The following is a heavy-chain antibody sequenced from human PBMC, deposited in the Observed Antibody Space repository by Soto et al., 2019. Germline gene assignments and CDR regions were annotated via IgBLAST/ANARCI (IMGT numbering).Heavy chain of an antibody. D-gene: IGHD5-18*01. CDR2: ISYDGSLQ. CDR3: VSDRGYGHASVPYS. Sequence: QAQLVESGGGVVQPGRSLRLSCAASGFAFSSYGMHWVRQAPGTGLEWVAVISYDGSLQHYADSVKGRFTISRDNSKNMMLLQMSSLRADDTAVYYCVSDRGYGHASVPYSWGQGTLVSVSS. V-gene: IGHV3-30*03. J-gene: IGHJ4*02. CDR1: GFAFSSYG.